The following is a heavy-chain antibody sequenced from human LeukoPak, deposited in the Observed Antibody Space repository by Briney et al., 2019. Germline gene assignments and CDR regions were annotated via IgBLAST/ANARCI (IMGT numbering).Heavy chain of an antibody. Sequence: LETLSLTCAVYGGSFSGYYWSWIRQPPGKGLEWIGEINHSGSTNYNPSLKSRVTISVDTSKNQFSLKLSSVTAADTAVYYCARTRWFDPWGQGTLVTVSS. V-gene: IGHV4-34*01. CDR2: INHSGST. CDR1: GGSFSGYY. CDR3: ARTRWFDP. J-gene: IGHJ5*02.